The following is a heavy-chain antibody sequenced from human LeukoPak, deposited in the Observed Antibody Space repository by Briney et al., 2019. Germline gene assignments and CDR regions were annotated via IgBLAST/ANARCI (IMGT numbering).Heavy chain of an antibody. D-gene: IGHD1-7*01. V-gene: IGHV3-7*01. Sequence: GGSLRLSCAASGFTVSSNYMSWVRQAPGKGLEWVANIKQDGSEKYYVNSVKGRFTISRDNAKNSLYLQMNSLRAEDTAIYYCAREDDWNYEDYWGQGTLVTVSS. CDR3: AREDDWNYEDY. J-gene: IGHJ4*02. CDR1: GFTVSSNY. CDR2: IKQDGSEK.